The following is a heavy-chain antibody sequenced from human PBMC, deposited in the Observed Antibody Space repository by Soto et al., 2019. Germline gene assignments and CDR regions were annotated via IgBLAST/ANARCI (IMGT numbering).Heavy chain of an antibody. V-gene: IGHV1-18*01. D-gene: IGHD3-16*01. CDR2: ISAYKGNT. CDR1: GYTFTSYG. J-gene: IGHJ4*02. CDR3: ARDMGAGNSDY. Sequence: QVQLVQSGAEVKKPGASVKVSCKASGYTFTSYGISWVRQAPGQGLEWMGWISAYKGNTDYGQKLQVRVTTTTDTATSTAYQELRRVRSDDTAVYSCARDMGAGNSDYSGQGTLVSASS.